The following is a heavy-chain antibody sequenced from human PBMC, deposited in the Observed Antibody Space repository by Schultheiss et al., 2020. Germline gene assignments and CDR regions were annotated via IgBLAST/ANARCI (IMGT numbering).Heavy chain of an antibody. CDR1: GFTFSSYA. CDR2: ISYDGSNK. J-gene: IGHJ4*02. V-gene: IGHV3-30*07. CDR3: ARDRNTDY. Sequence: GGSLRLSCAASGFTFSSYAMHWVRQAPGKGLEWVAVISYDGSNKYYADSVKGRFTISRDNSKNTLYLQMDSLRVEDTAVYYCARDRNTDYWGQGTLVTVSA. D-gene: IGHD1-14*01.